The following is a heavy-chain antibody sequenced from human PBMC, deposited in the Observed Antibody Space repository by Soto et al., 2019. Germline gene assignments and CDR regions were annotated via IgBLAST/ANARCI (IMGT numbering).Heavy chain of an antibody. J-gene: IGHJ6*02. CDR3: ARDYYDSSGYGGYYYCDGMDV. V-gene: IGHV1-69*12. CDR2: SIPIFGTA. Sequence: QVQLVQSGAEVKKPGSSVKVSCKASGGTFSSYAISWVRQAPGQGLEWMGGSIPIFGTANYAQKLQGRVTIAAEDSTSAGYMELSSLRSEDTAVYYCARDYYDSSGYGGYYYCDGMDVWGQGTTVTVSS. CDR1: GGTFSSYA. D-gene: IGHD3-22*01.